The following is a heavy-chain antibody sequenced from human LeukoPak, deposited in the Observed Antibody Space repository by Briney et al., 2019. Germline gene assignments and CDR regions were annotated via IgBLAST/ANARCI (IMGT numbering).Heavy chain of an antibody. CDR3: ARDGDSYGFDY. CDR1: GFTFSSYG. J-gene: IGHJ4*02. CDR2: IWYDGSNK. D-gene: IGHD5-18*01. Sequence: GGSLRLSCAASGFTFSSYGMHWVRQAPGKGLEWVAVIWYDGSNKYYADSVKGRFTISRDNSKNTLYLQMNSLRAEDTAVYYCARDGDSYGFDYWGQGTLVTVSS. V-gene: IGHV3-33*01.